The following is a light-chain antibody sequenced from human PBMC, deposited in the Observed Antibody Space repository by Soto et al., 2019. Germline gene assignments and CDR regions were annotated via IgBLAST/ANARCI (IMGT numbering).Light chain of an antibody. Sequence: DIQMTQSPSTLSPSVGDRVTITCRASQNIASSLAWYQQKPGKAPKILIYRGSNVESGGPSRFSSSGSGTHFTLTLTLLQPVDFATFYCLQYNTFSATFGQGTRLETK. V-gene: IGKV1-5*01. J-gene: IGKJ5*01. CDR1: QNIASS. CDR3: LQYNTFSAT. CDR2: RGS.